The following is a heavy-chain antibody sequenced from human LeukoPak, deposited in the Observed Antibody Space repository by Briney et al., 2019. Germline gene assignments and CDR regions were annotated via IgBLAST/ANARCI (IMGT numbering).Heavy chain of an antibody. Sequence: SETLSLTCTVSGGSISSGRYYWSWIRQHPGKGLEWIGYIYYSGSTYYNPSLKSRVTISVDTSKNQFSLKLSSVTAADTAVYYCASLDDSYFDYWGQGTLVTVSS. J-gene: IGHJ4*02. CDR1: GGSISSGRYY. CDR2: IYYSGST. V-gene: IGHV4-31*03. D-gene: IGHD2-21*02. CDR3: ASLDDSYFDY.